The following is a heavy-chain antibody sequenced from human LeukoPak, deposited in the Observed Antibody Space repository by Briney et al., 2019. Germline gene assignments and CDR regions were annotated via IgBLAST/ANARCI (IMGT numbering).Heavy chain of an antibody. CDR1: GFTFSSYG. CDR2: IWYDGSNK. D-gene: IGHD6-19*01. V-gene: IGHV3-33*01. CDR3: ARDQDSSGWYYTLDY. Sequence: PGGSLRLSCAASGFTFSSYGMHWVRQAPGKGLKWVAVIWYDGSNKYYADSVKGRFTISRDNSKNTLYLQMNSLRAEDTAVYYCARDQDSSGWYYTLDYWGQGTLVTVSS. J-gene: IGHJ4*02.